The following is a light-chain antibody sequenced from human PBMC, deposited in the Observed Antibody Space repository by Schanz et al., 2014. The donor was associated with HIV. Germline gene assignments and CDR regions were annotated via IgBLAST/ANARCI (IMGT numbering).Light chain of an antibody. CDR3: QSFDRTMRGLV. Sequence: QSVLTQPPSVSAAPGQKVTISCSGSGSNIGAGYDVHWYQQFPGTAPRLLIFDDNSRPSRVPDRFSGSKSGTSASLAITGLQAEDEGDYYCQSFDRTMRGLVFGGGTKLTVL. J-gene: IGLJ2*01. CDR2: DDN. V-gene: IGLV1-40*01. CDR1: GSNIGAGYD.